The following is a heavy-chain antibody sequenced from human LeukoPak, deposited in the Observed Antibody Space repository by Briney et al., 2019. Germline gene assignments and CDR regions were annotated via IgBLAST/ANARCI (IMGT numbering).Heavy chain of an antibody. CDR2: MNPNSGDT. CDR1: GYTFTSYG. Sequence: ASVKVSCKASGYTFTSYGINWVRQATGQGLEWMGWMNPNSGDTGYAQKFQGRVTMTRNTSISTAYMELSSLRSEDTAVYYCARLLSGVVVVPAALYHYYYMDVWGKGTTVTVSS. CDR3: ARLLSGVVVVPAALYHYYYMDV. D-gene: IGHD2-2*01. V-gene: IGHV1-8*01. J-gene: IGHJ6*03.